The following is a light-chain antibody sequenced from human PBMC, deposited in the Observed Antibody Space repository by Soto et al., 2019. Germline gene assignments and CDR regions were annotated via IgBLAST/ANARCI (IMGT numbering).Light chain of an antibody. Sequence: EVVMTQSAATLSVSPGDGATLSCRASQSVRGYLAWYQQKPGQAPRLLISGASTRATGVPARFSGSGSGTEFTLSISSLQSEDFAVYYCQQYVDWPWTFGQGTKV. CDR3: QQYVDWPWT. CDR2: GAS. CDR1: QSVRGY. J-gene: IGKJ1*01. V-gene: IGKV3-15*01.